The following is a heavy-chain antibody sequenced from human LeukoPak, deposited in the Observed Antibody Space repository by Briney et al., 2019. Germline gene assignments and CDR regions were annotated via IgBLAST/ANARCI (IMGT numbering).Heavy chain of an antibody. CDR2: ISSSGSTI. CDR1: GFTFSSYE. J-gene: IGHJ6*02. D-gene: IGHD3-22*01. CDR3: ARDSRGDSSGYMGSYYYYGMDV. V-gene: IGHV3-48*03. Sequence: GGSLRLSCAASGFTFSSYEMNWVRQAPGKGLEWVSYISSSGSTIYYADSVKGRFTISRDNAKNSLYLQINSLRAEDTAVYYCARDSRGDSSGYMGSYYYYGMDVWGQGTTVTVSS.